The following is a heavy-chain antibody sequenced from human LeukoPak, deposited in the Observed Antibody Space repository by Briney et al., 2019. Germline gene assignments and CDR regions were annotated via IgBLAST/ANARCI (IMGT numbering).Heavy chain of an antibody. CDR2: INPNSGGT. D-gene: IGHD2-15*01. CDR3: ARGEYGGNFDF. CDR1: GYTFTGYY. V-gene: IGHV1-2*06. J-gene: IGHJ4*02. Sequence: ASVNVSCKASGYTFTGYYMHWVRQAPGQGLEWMGRINPNSGGTDYAQKFQGRVTMTRGTSISTAYMELSRLRFDDTALYYCARGEYGGNFDFWGQGTLVTVSS.